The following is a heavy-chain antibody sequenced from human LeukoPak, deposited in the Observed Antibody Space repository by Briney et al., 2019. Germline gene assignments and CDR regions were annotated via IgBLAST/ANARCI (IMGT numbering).Heavy chain of an antibody. Sequence: ASVKVSCKASGYTFTGYYMHWVRQATGQGLEWMGWMNPNSGNTGYAQKFQGRVTMTRNTSISTAYMELSSLRSEDTAVYYCARGQQRGHWNFDYWGQGTLVTVSS. V-gene: IGHV1-8*02. D-gene: IGHD6-13*01. J-gene: IGHJ4*02. CDR1: GYTFTGYY. CDR3: ARGQQRGHWNFDY. CDR2: MNPNSGNT.